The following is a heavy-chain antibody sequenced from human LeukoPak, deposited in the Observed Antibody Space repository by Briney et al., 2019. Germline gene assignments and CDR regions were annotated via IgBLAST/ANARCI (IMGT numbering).Heavy chain of an antibody. CDR2: ISDNGGVT. J-gene: IGHJ6*03. CDR1: GFTFSSYA. V-gene: IGHV3-23*01. CDR3: AKDFIAMVGYMDV. Sequence: GGSLRLSCAASGFTFSSYAMSWVRQAPGKGLEWVSIISDNGGVTFYADSVKGRFTISRENSKNTLYLQMTSLRAEDTAMYYCAKDFIAMVGYMDVWGKGTTVTVSS. D-gene: IGHD6-19*01.